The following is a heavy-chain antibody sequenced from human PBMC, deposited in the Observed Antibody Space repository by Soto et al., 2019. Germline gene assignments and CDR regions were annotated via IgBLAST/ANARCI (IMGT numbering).Heavy chain of an antibody. CDR1: GGSITSSSHF. Sequence: SETLSLTCSASGGSITSSSHFWGWVRQPPGKGLEWIGTIYFTGNTYYTPSLKSRLTMSIDTSKNEFSLRLNSVTAADTAVYYCAGRTFTIAAASYGRSNWFDPWGPGTLVTVSS. V-gene: IGHV4-39*01. CDR2: IYFTGNT. CDR3: AGRTFTIAAASYGRSNWFDP. D-gene: IGHD6-25*01. J-gene: IGHJ5*02.